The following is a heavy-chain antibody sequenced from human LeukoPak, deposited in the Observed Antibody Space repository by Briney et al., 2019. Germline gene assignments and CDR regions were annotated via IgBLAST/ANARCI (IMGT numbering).Heavy chain of an antibody. J-gene: IGHJ6*03. Sequence: ASVKVSCKASRYIFTSYYMHWVRQAPGQGLEWMGIINPSGDSTSYAQKFQGRVTMTRDMSTSTVYMELRSLRSDDTAVYYCARGHGGWYPYYYYMDVWGKGTTVTVSS. D-gene: IGHD6-19*01. CDR1: RYIFTSYY. CDR2: INPSGDST. CDR3: ARGHGGWYPYYYYMDV. V-gene: IGHV1-46*01.